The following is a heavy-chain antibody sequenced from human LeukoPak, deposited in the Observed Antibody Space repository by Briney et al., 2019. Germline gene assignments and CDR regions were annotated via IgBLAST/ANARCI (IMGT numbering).Heavy chain of an antibody. CDR2: ISYDGSNK. CDR3: AREGDGDSSSGFDY. D-gene: IGHD6-6*01. J-gene: IGHJ4*02. CDR1: GFTFSSYA. Sequence: GGSLRLSCAAPGFTFSSYAMHWVRQAPGKGLEWVAVISYDGSNKYYTDSVKGRFTISRDNSKNTLYLQMNSLRAEDTAVYYCAREGDGDSSSGFDYWGQGTLVTVSS. V-gene: IGHV3-30*14.